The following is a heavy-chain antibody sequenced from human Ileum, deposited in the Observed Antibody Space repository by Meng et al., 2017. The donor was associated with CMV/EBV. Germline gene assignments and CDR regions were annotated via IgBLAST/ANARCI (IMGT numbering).Heavy chain of an antibody. V-gene: IGHV3-33*06. CDR2: VWYGGNTK. Sequence: GGSLRLSCAASGSTFHDYVMHWVRQAPGKGLEWVAAVWYGGNTKYYADSVRGRFTISRDDSKNTLSLQMNSLRAEDTAVYYCAKDLGSYGVNSYYYYGLDVWGQGTTVTVSS. CDR1: GSTFHDYV. D-gene: IGHD4/OR15-4a*01. CDR3: AKDLGSYGVNSYYYYGLDV. J-gene: IGHJ6*02.